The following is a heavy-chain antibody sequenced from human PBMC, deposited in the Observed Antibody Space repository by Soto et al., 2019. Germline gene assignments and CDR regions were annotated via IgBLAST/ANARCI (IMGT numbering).Heavy chain of an antibody. Sequence: QVQLVQSGAEVKKPGSSVKVSCKASGGTFSSYAISWVRQAPGQGLEWMGGTIPIFGTANYAQKFQGRVTITADESTSTAYMELSSLRSEDTAVYYCARPSSSSPLYYYYGMDVWGQGTTVTVSS. V-gene: IGHV1-69*01. CDR1: GGTFSSYA. CDR2: TIPIFGTA. J-gene: IGHJ6*02. CDR3: ARPSSSSPLYYYYGMDV. D-gene: IGHD6-6*01.